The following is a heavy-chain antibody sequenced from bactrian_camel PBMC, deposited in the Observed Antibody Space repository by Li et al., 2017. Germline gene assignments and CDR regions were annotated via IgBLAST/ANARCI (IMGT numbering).Heavy chain of an antibody. CDR3: AAGDPANV. J-gene: IGHJ4*01. CDR2: IYSDTSDT. Sequence: HVQLVESGGGSVQAGGSLRLSCTASRYTGYMAWVRQAPGKGLEWVSSIYSDTSDTYYADSVKGRFTISRDSAKNTVYLQMSSLKFEDTGLYYCAAGDPANVWGQGTQVTVS. CDR1: RYTGY. V-gene: IGHV3-2*01.